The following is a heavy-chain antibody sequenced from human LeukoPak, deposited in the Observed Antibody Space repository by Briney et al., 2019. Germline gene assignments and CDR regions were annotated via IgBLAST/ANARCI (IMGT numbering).Heavy chain of an antibody. D-gene: IGHD3-16*01. J-gene: IGHJ6*02. V-gene: IGHV3-30*18. CDR3: ANLLLGANYHGMDV. CDR1: GFSLSLYG. Sequence: GGSLRLSCAASGFSLSLYGMHWVRQAPGKGLEWVALISYDGNNAYYGDSVEGRFTVSRDNSKNTLHLQMNSLRAEDTAVYYCANLLLGANYHGMDVWGQGTTVIVSS. CDR2: ISYDGNNA.